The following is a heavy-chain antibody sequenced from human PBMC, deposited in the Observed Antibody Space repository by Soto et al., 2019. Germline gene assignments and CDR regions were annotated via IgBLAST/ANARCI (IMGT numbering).Heavy chain of an antibody. Sequence: EVQLVESGGGLVQPGGSLRLSCAASGFTFSSYWMNWVRQAPGKGLEWVANIKQDGSEKYYVDSVKGRFTIYRDNAKNSLYLKMNSLRAEDTDVYYCARDIAVAGNWFDPWGQGTLVTVSS. J-gene: IGHJ5*02. V-gene: IGHV3-7*03. CDR3: ARDIAVAGNWFDP. CDR2: IKQDGSEK. CDR1: GFTFSSYW. D-gene: IGHD6-19*01.